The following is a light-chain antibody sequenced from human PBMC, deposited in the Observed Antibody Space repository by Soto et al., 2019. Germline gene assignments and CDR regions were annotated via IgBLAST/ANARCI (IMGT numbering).Light chain of an antibody. Sequence: QSALTQPASVSGSPGQSITISCTGTSSDVGGYKYVSWYQQHPGKAPKLMIYDVSNRPSGVSYRFSGSKSGNTASLTISGLQAEDEADYYCSSYTSSSTLVFGGGTQLTVL. V-gene: IGLV2-14*01. CDR3: SSYTSSSTLV. CDR2: DVS. CDR1: SSDVGGYKY. J-gene: IGLJ3*02.